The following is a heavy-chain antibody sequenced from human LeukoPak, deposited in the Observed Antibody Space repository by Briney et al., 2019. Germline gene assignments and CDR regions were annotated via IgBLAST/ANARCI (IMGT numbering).Heavy chain of an antibody. J-gene: IGHJ6*02. CDR2: INHSGST. CDR3: ARGERAMVRGVMRGYYYYGMDV. CDR1: GGSFSGYY. V-gene: IGHV4-34*01. D-gene: IGHD3-10*01. Sequence: SSETLSLTCAVYGGSFSGYYWSWIRQPLGKGLEWIGEINHSGSTNYNPSLKSRVTISVDTSKNQFSLKLSSVTAADTAVYYCARGERAMVRGVMRGYYYYGMDVWGQGTTVTVSS.